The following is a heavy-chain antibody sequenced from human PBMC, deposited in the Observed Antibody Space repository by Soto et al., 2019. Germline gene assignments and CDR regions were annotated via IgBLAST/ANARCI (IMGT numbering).Heavy chain of an antibody. J-gene: IGHJ6*02. CDR2: ISSSSSTI. Sequence: EVQLVESGGGLVQPGGSLRLSCAASGFTFSSYSMNWVRQAPGKGLEWVSYISSSSSTIYYADSVKGRFTISRDNAKNSLYLQMNSLRDEDTAVYYCARGAYCDFYGGMDVWGQGTTVTVSS. CDR3: ARGAYCDFYGGMDV. CDR1: GFTFSSYS. D-gene: IGHD3-3*01. V-gene: IGHV3-48*02.